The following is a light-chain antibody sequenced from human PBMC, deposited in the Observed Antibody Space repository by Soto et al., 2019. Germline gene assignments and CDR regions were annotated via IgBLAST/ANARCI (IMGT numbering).Light chain of an antibody. CDR1: SSDVGAYHS. CDR3: GSFTDTGTVM. V-gene: IGLV2-14*03. Sequence: QSVLTQPASVSGSPGQSFTISCTGTSSDVGAYHSVSWYQQHPGKAPKLIIFDVSNRPSGVSNRFSGSKSGNTASLTISGLQAEDEADYYCGSFTDTGTVMFGGGTKVTVL. CDR2: DVS. J-gene: IGLJ3*02.